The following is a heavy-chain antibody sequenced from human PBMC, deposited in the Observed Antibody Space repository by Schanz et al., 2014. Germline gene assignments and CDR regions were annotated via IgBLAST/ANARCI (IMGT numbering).Heavy chain of an antibody. CDR2: ISPYTGNT. D-gene: IGHD2-8*02. V-gene: IGHV1-18*01. Sequence: VQLVQSGAEVKRPGASVRVSCKASGYNITSNDVTWVRQAPGQGLEWVGWISPYTGNTHYFDKMEGRVTMPTDTATSTAYMELRSLRSDDTAMYYCATMWGYCTATACQILEVLDVWGQGTMVTVSS. CDR3: ATMWGYCTATACQILEVLDV. J-gene: IGHJ3*01. CDR1: GYNITSND.